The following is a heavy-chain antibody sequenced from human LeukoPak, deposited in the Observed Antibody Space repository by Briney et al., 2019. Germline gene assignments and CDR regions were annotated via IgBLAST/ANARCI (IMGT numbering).Heavy chain of an antibody. CDR3: ARNDRYDSSLHAFDI. CDR1: GGTFSSYA. CDR2: ITPIFGTA. D-gene: IGHD3-22*01. V-gene: IGHV1-69*13. J-gene: IGHJ3*02. Sequence: SAKVSCKASGGTFSSYAISWVRQAPGQGLEWMGGITPIFGTANYAQKFQGRVTITADESTSTAYMELSSLRSEDTAVYYCARNDRYDSSLHAFDIWGQGTMVTVSS.